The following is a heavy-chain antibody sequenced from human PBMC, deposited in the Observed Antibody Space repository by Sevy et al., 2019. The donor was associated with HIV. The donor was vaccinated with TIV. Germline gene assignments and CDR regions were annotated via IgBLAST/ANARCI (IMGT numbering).Heavy chain of an antibody. J-gene: IGHJ4*02. CDR2: INWNGGST. D-gene: IGHD6-19*01. V-gene: IGHV3-20*04. CDR3: ARHLGIAVAGTLMGADY. Sequence: GGSLRLSCAASGFTFDDYGMSWVRQAPGKGLEWASGINWNGGSTGYADSVKGRFTISRDNAKNSLYLQMNSLRAEDTALYYCARHLGIAVAGTLMGADYWGQGTLVTVSS. CDR1: GFTFDDYG.